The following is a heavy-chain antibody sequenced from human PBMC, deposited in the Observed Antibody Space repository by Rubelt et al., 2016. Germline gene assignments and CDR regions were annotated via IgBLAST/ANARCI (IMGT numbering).Heavy chain of an antibody. CDR1: GYTFTTYG. J-gene: IGHJ5*02. V-gene: IGHV1-18*01. D-gene: IGHD2-2*01. CDR2: IRTYNGNT. Sequence: QVQLVQSGAEVKKPGASVKVSCKASGYTFTTYGISWVRQAPGQGLEWMGWIRTYNGNTNYAQKLQCVVTMTTDTATGPAYLGLRSLGSDDTAMYFCARGYCSSANCLFNWFDPWGQGTLVTVSS. CDR3: ARGYCSSANCLFNWFDP.